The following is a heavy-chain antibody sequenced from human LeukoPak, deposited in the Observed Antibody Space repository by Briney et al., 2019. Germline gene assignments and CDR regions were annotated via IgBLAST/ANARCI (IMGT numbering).Heavy chain of an antibody. CDR1: GFTVSSNY. D-gene: IGHD6-13*01. Sequence: GGSLRLSCAASGFTVSSNYMSWVRQAPGKGLEWVSVIYSGGSTYYADSVKGRFTISRDNSKNTLYLQMNSPRAEDTAVYYCARAYRSSIAAAEYYFDYWGQGTLVTVSS. CDR2: IYSGGST. J-gene: IGHJ4*02. CDR3: ARAYRSSIAAAEYYFDY. V-gene: IGHV3-66*01.